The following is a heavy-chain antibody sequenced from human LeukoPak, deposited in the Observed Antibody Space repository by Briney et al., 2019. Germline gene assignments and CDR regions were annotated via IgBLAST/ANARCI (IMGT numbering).Heavy chain of an antibody. J-gene: IGHJ4*02. CDR2: ISSSSSTI. Sequence: PGGSLRLSCAASGFTFSSYSMNWVRQAPGKGLEWGSYISSSSSTIYYADSVKGRFTISRDNAKNSLYLQMNSLRAEDTAVYYCARGPDPSFAVPAARIDYWGQGTLVTVSS. CDR3: ARGPDPSFAVPAARIDY. V-gene: IGHV3-48*01. D-gene: IGHD2-2*01. CDR1: GFTFSSYS.